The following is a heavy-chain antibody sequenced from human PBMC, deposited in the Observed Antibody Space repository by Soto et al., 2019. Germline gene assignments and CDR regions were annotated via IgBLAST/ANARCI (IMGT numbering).Heavy chain of an antibody. V-gene: IGHV3-23*01. CDR2: ISGSGGST. CDR1: GFTFSSYA. D-gene: IGHD2-2*01. J-gene: IGHJ3*02. CDR3: AKDRSIVVVPAAKDAFDI. Sequence: GGSLRLSCAASGFTFSSYAMSWVRQAPGKGLEWVSAISGSGGSTYYADSVKGRFTISRDNSKNTLYLQMNSLRAEDTAVYYCAKDRSIVVVPAAKDAFDIWGQGTMVTVSS.